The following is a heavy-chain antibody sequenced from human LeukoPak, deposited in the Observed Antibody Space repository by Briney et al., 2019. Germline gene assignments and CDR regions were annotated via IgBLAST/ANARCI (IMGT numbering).Heavy chain of an antibody. J-gene: IGHJ4*02. D-gene: IGHD3-22*01. CDR2: INPSGGST. CDR3: ARDQEGALYYYDSSGYPDY. Sequence: ASVKVSCKASGYIFTSYYMHWVRQAPGQGLEWMGIINPSGGSTSYAQKFQGRVTMTRDMSTSTVYMELSSLRSEDTAVYYCARDQEGALYYYDSSGYPDYWGQGTLVTVSS. V-gene: IGHV1-46*01. CDR1: GYIFTSYY.